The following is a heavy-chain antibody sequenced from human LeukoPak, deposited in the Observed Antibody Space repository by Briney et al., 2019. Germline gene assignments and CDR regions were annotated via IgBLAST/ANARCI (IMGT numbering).Heavy chain of an antibody. V-gene: IGHV4-34*01. CDR1: GGSFSGYY. J-gene: IGHJ4*02. CDR3: ARGSGWSPPGIFDY. Sequence: SETLSLTCAVYGGSFSGYYWSWIRQPPGKGLEWIGEINHSGSTNYNPSLKSRVTISVDTSKNQFSLKLSSVTAADTAVYYCARGSGWSPPGIFDYWGQGTLVTVSS. CDR2: INHSGST. D-gene: IGHD6-19*01.